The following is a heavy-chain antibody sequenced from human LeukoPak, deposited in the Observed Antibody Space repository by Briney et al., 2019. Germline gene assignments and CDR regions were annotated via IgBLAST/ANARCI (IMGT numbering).Heavy chain of an antibody. CDR3: ASHYGSGSYNWFDP. Sequence: GGSLRLSCAASGFTFSSYDMSWVRQAPGKGPEWVSGISGSGGTTYYADSVKGRFTISRDNSKNTLYLQMNSLRAEDTAVYYCASHYGSGSYNWFDPWGQGTLVTVSS. D-gene: IGHD3-10*01. CDR1: GFTFSSYD. V-gene: IGHV3-23*01. CDR2: ISGSGGTT. J-gene: IGHJ5*02.